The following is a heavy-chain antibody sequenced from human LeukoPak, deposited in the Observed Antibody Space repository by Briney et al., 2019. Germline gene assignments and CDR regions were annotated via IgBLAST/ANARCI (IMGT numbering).Heavy chain of an antibody. D-gene: IGHD6-13*01. Sequence: HPGGSLRLSCAASGFTFSSYAMSWVRQAPGKGLEWVSAISGSGGSTYYADSVKGRFTISRDNSKNTLYLQMNSLRAEDTAVYYCAKDIVLGIAAPGCGFDYWGQGTLVTVSS. CDR3: AKDIVLGIAAPGCGFDY. CDR2: ISGSGGST. J-gene: IGHJ4*02. CDR1: GFTFSSYA. V-gene: IGHV3-23*01.